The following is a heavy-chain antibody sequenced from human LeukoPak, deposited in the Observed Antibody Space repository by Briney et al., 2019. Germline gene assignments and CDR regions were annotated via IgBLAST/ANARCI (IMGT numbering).Heavy chain of an antibody. J-gene: IGHJ1*01. CDR1: GFTFSSYA. V-gene: IGHV3-23*01. CDR2: MSGSGGST. CDR3: AKDPGVVVRNRYFQH. D-gene: IGHD3-22*01. Sequence: GALRLSCAASGFTFSSYAMSWVRQAAGKGLEWVSAMSGSGGSTDYADSVKGRFTISRDNSKNTLYLQMNSLRAEDTAVYYCAKDPGVVVRNRYFQHWGQGTLVTVSS.